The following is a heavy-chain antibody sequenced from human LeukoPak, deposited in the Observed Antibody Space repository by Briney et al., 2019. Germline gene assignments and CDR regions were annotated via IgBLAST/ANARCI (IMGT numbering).Heavy chain of an antibody. CDR2: ISSSSSYI. Sequence: GGSLRLSCAASGFTFSSYSMNWVRQAPGKGLEWVSSISSSSSYIYYADSVKGRFTISRDNAKNSLYLQMNSLRAEDTAVYYCARDLENDILTGYSDFDYWGQGTLVTVSS. CDR1: GFTFSSYS. D-gene: IGHD3-9*01. J-gene: IGHJ4*02. V-gene: IGHV3-21*01. CDR3: ARDLENDILTGYSDFDY.